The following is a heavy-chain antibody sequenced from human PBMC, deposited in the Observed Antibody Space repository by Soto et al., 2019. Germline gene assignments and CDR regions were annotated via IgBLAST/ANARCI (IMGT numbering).Heavy chain of an antibody. D-gene: IGHD4-4*01. V-gene: IGHV3-30*18. Sequence: PGGSLRLSCAASGFMFSSFGIHWVRQAPGKGLEWVAVISYDGTYQYYDDSVKGRFTISRDNFGNTVALQMNSLRPEDTAVYYCAKQHSDLVIGAFDVWGPGAVVTV. CDR3: AKQHSDLVIGAFDV. J-gene: IGHJ3*01. CDR1: GFMFSSFG. CDR2: ISYDGTYQ.